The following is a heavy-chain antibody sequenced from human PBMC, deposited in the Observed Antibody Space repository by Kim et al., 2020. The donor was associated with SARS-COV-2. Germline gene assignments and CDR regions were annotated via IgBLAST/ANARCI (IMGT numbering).Heavy chain of an antibody. Sequence: SETLSLTCTVSGGSISNYYWSWIRQPAGKGLEWIGRISTSGSNYNPSLKSRVNISVYPSKHQFSLRLTSVTAADTAVYYCAREGNYDFWSGYPPVWGQGT. CDR3: AREGNYDFWSGYPPV. CDR1: GGSISNYY. J-gene: IGHJ4*02. V-gene: IGHV4-4*07. D-gene: IGHD3-3*01. CDR2: ISTSGS.